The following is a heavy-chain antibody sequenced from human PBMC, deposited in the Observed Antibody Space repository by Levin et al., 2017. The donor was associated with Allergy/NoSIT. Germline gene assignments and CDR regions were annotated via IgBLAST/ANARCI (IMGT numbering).Heavy chain of an antibody. CDR2: ISAYNGNT. CDR1: GYTFSSYG. J-gene: IGHJ4*02. D-gene: IGHD6-19*01. V-gene: IGHV1-18*01. CDR3: ARSLRGGIAVAVKADY. Sequence: GESLKISCKASGYTFSSYGISWVRQAPGQGLEWMGWISAYNGNTNYAQKLQGRVTMTTDTSTSTAYMELRSLRSDDTAVYYCARSLRGGIAVAVKADYWGQGTLVTVSS.